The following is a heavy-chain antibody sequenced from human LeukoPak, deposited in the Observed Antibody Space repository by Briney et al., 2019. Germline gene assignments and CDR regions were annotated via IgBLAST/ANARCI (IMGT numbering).Heavy chain of an antibody. J-gene: IGHJ6*03. CDR3: AKNGDRGAYCSGGSCYPYYYYSMDV. CDR2: ISSSGTTI. V-gene: IGHV3-48*03. D-gene: IGHD2-15*01. CDR1: GFTFTNYE. Sequence: PGGSLRLSCAASGFTFTNYEMTWVRQAPGKGLEWVSYISSSGTTIYYADSVKGRFTISRDNSKNTLFLQLNSLRAEDTAIYYCAKNGDRGAYCSGGSCYPYYYYSMDVWGKGTTVTISS.